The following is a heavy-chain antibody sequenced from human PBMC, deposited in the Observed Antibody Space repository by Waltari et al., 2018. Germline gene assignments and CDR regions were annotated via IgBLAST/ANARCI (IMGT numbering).Heavy chain of an antibody. CDR2: INHSGST. CDR1: GGSFSGYY. D-gene: IGHD3-3*01. CDR3: ARGRTIFGVVINFDY. Sequence: QVQLQQWGAGLLKPSETLSLTCAVYGGSFSGYYWSWIRQPPGKGLEWIGEINHSGSTNYNPSLKSRVTISVDTSKNQFSLKLSSVTTADTAVYYCARGRTIFGVVINFDYWGQGTLVTVSS. V-gene: IGHV4-34*01. J-gene: IGHJ4*02.